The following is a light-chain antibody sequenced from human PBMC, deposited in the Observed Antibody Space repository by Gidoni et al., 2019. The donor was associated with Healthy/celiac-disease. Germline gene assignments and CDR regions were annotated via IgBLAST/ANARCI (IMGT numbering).Light chain of an antibody. V-gene: IGLV3-21*02. CDR2: DDS. Sequence: SSVLPQPPSVSVAPGQTARITCGGNNIGSKSVHWYQQKPGQAPVLVVYDDSDRPSGIPERFSGSNSGNTATLTISRGEAGDEADYYCQVWDSSSDHVVFGGGTKLTVL. CDR1: NIGSKS. CDR3: QVWDSSSDHVV. J-gene: IGLJ2*01.